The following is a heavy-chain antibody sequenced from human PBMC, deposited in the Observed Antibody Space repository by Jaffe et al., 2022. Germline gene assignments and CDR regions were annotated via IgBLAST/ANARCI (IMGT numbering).Heavy chain of an antibody. CDR2: IRYDGSNK. CDR3: AKDFDDYGDYFDY. CDR1: GFTFSSYG. J-gene: IGHJ4*02. Sequence: QVQLVESGGGVVQPGGSLRLSCAASGFTFSSYGMHWVRQAPGKGLEWVAFIRYDGSNKYYADSVKGRFTISRDNSKNTLYLQMNSLRAEDTAVYYCAKDFDDYGDYFDYWGQGTLVTVSS. V-gene: IGHV3-30*02. D-gene: IGHD4-17*01.